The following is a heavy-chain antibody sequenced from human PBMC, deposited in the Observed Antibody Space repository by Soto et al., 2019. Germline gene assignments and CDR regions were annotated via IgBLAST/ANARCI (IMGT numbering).Heavy chain of an antibody. J-gene: IGHJ4*02. CDR2: ISNSGST. CDR3: ATESGSTYGYFDY. CDR1: GGSVTSDEDY. D-gene: IGHD4-17*01. Sequence: NPSETLSVTCTVSGGSVTSDEDYWSWIRQSPGKGLEWIGYISNSGSTGYNPSLKTRLSMSVDRSKNQFTLRLTSVTAADTAVYFCATESGSTYGYFDYWGQGTQVTV. V-gene: IGHV4-30-4*01.